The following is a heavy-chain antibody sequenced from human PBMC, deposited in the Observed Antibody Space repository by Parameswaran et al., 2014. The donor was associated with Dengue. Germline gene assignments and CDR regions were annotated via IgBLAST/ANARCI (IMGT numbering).Heavy chain of an antibody. CDR2: ELHDGSQK. D-gene: IGHD3-9*01. Sequence: WIRQPPGKGLEWVAVELHDGSQKYYVDSVEGRFTISRDKSKNTLSLQMNSLRAEDTAVYYCARAPKGYDSVTGYDYYYYAMDVWGLGTTVTVSS. J-gene: IGHJ6*02. CDR3: ARAPKGYDSVTGYDYYYYAMDV. V-gene: IGHV3-30*07.